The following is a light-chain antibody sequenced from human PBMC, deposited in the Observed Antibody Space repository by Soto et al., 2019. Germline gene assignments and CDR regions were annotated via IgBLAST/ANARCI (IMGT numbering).Light chain of an antibody. CDR1: TGSVTSVSY. J-gene: IGLJ3*02. CDR3: LLYYGGAQVWV. CDR2: STT. Sequence: QTVLTQEPSLTVSPGGTVTLTCASSTGSVTSVSYASWFQQKPGQPPRSLIYSTTNKHSWTPARFSGSLLGGKAVLTLSGVQPEDEAEYYCLLYYGGAQVWVFGGGTKLTVL. V-gene: IGLV7-43*01.